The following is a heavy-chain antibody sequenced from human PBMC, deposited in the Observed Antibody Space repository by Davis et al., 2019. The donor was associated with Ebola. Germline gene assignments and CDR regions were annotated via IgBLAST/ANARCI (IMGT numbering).Heavy chain of an antibody. CDR2: ISSNGGST. CDR1: GFTFSSYA. Sequence: GGSLRLSCSASGFTFSSYAMHWVRQAPGKGLEYVSAISSNGGSTNYADSVKGRFTISRDNAKNSLYLQMNSLRAEDTAVYYCARDSRGYYYYYYGMDVWGQGTTVTVSS. CDR3: ARDSRGYYYYYYGMDV. V-gene: IGHV3-64*04. D-gene: IGHD6-13*01. J-gene: IGHJ6*02.